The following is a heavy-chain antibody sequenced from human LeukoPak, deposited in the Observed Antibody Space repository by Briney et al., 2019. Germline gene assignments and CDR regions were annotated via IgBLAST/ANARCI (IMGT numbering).Heavy chain of an antibody. CDR1: GSTFTTYW. Sequence: GGSLRLFCAASGSTFTTYWMHWVRQAPGKGLVWVSHINSDGSITSYADSVKGRFTISRDNAKNTLYLQMNSLRAEDTAVYYCAKEGYDSSGYYHWFDPWGQGTLVTVSS. CDR3: AKEGYDSSGYYHWFDP. V-gene: IGHV3-74*01. D-gene: IGHD3-22*01. CDR2: INSDGSIT. J-gene: IGHJ5*02.